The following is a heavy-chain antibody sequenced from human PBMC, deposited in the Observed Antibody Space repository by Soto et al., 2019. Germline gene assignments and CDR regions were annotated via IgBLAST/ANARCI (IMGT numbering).Heavy chain of an antibody. CDR1: GGSISSYY. V-gene: IGHV4-59*08. CDR3: ARRGAARRWGYFDY. Sequence: SETLSLTCTVSGGSISSYYWSWIRQPPGKGLEWIGYIYYSGSTNYNPSLKSRVTISVDTSKNQFSLKLSSVTAADTAVYYCARRGAARRWGYFDYWGQGTLVTVPQ. J-gene: IGHJ4*02. CDR2: IYYSGST. D-gene: IGHD6-6*01.